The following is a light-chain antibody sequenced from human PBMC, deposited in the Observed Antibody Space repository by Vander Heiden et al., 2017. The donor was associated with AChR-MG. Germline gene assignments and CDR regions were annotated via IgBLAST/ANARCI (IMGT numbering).Light chain of an antibody. Sequence: NFMLTQPHSVSESPGKTVTLSCTGSGGSVASNFVQWYQQRPGSAPTIVIYEDDQRPSGVPDRFSGSIDSSSNSASLTISGLKTEDEAYYYCKSYDVGIWVFGGGTKLTVL. CDR3: KSYDVGIWV. V-gene: IGLV6-57*02. CDR1: GGSVASNF. CDR2: EDD. J-gene: IGLJ3*02.